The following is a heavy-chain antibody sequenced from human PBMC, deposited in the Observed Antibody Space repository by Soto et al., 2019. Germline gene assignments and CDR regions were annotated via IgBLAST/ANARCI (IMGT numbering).Heavy chain of an antibody. CDR2: VVYDGSKK. CDR1: GFTLSNYG. CDR3: ARDRGYRRYFDSSGFWADS. V-gene: IGHV3-33*08. Sequence: GGSLRLSCAASGFTLSNYGMDWVRQAPGKGLEWVAAVVYDGSKKYYADSVKGRFTVSRDNYKNTLFLEMNALRAEDTAVYYCARDRGYRRYFDSSGFWADSWGQGTLVTVSS. J-gene: IGHJ4*02. D-gene: IGHD3-22*01.